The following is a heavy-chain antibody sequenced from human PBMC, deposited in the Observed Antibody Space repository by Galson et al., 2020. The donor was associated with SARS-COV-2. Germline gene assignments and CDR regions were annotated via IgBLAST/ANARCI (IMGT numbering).Heavy chain of an antibody. CDR2: ISGSGGST. CDR1: GFTFSSYA. J-gene: IGHJ4*02. Sequence: GGSLRLSCAASGFTFSSYAMSWVRQAPGKGLEWVSAISGSGGSTYYADSVKGRFTISRDNSKNTLYLQMNSLRAEDTAVYYCAKGGITGKSRGGKDFDYWGQGTLVTVSS. V-gene: IGHV3-23*01. CDR3: AKGGITGKSRGGKDFDY. D-gene: IGHD1-20*01.